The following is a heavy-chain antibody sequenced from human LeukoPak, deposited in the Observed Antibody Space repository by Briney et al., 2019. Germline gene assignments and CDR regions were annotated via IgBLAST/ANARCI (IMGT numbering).Heavy chain of an antibody. V-gene: IGHV4-39*07. D-gene: IGHD3-10*01. CDR1: GGSVSSGSYY. Sequence: SETLSLTCTVSGGSVSSGSYYWGWIRQPPGKGLEWIGNIYYSGSTYYNPSLKSRVTISVETSKNQFSLKLSSVTAADTAVYYCARTPAITMVRGVIFDYWGQGTLVTVSS. J-gene: IGHJ4*02. CDR2: IYYSGST. CDR3: ARTPAITMVRGVIFDY.